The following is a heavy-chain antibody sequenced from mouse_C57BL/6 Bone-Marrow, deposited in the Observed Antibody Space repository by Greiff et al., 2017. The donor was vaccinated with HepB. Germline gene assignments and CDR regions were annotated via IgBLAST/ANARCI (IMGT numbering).Heavy chain of an antibody. CDR3: ARKFISDGYDAMDY. CDR1: GYTFTSYG. D-gene: IGHD1-1*01. CDR2: IYPRSGNT. Sequence: QVQLQQSGAELARPGASVKLSCKASGYTFTSYGISWVKQRTGQGLEWIGEIYPRSGNTYYNEKFKGKATLTADKSSSTAYMELRSLTSEDSAVYFCARKFISDGYDAMDYWGQGTSVTVSS. J-gene: IGHJ4*01. V-gene: IGHV1-81*01.